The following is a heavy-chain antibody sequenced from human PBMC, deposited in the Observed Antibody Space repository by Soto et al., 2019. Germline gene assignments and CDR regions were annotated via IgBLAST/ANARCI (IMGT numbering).Heavy chain of an antibody. D-gene: IGHD6-13*01. V-gene: IGHV4-30-2*01. CDR1: GGSISSGGYS. Sequence: SETLSLTCAVSGGSISSGGYSWSWIRQPPGKGLEWIGYIYHSGSTYYNPSLKSRVTISVDRSKNQFSLKLSSVTAADTAVYYCARTLAAAGSRYFDYWGQGTLVTVSP. J-gene: IGHJ4*02. CDR2: IYHSGST. CDR3: ARTLAAAGSRYFDY.